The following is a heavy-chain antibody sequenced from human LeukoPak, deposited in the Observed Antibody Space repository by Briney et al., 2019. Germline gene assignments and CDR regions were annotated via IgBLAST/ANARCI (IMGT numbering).Heavy chain of an antibody. CDR2: ISGSGGST. Sequence: GGTLRLSCAASGFTFSSYGMSWVRQAPGKGLEWVSAISGSGGSTYYADSVKGRFTISRDNSKNTLYLQMNSLRAEDTAVYYCAKAPEVYFDWLLSAFDIWGQGTMVTVSS. CDR1: GFTFSSYG. D-gene: IGHD3-9*01. V-gene: IGHV3-23*01. J-gene: IGHJ3*02. CDR3: AKAPEVYFDWLLSAFDI.